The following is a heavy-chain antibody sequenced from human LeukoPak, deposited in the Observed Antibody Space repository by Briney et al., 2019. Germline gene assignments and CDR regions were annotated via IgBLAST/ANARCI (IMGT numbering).Heavy chain of an antibody. Sequence: ASVTVSCKVSGYTLTELSMHWVRQAHGKGIEWMGGFDPEDGETIYAQKFQGRVTMTEDTSTDTAYMELSSLRSEDTDVYYCATALRLYSSGWYYFDYWGQGTLVTVSS. D-gene: IGHD6-19*01. V-gene: IGHV1-24*01. CDR2: FDPEDGET. CDR1: GYTLTELS. CDR3: ATALRLYSSGWYYFDY. J-gene: IGHJ4*02.